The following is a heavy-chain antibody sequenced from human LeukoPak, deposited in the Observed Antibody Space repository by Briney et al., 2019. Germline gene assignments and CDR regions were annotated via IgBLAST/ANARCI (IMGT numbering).Heavy chain of an antibody. CDR3: ARDVGSNY. V-gene: IGHV3-7*01. CDR2: INQDGTEK. J-gene: IGHJ4*02. Sequence: PGGSLRLSCAASGFTFTTYWMSWVRQLPGKGLEWVANINQDGTEKYYVDSVKGRFTISRDNAKNSLDLQMNSLRVDDTAVYYCARDVGSNYWGQGTLVTVSS. CDR1: GFTFTTYW.